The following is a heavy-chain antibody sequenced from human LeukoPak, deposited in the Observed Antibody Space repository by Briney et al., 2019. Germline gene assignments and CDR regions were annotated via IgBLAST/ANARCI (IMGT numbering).Heavy chain of an antibody. V-gene: IGHV1-18*01. CDR3: ARDRYYDFWSPSLTGGYYYGMDV. Sequence: ASVKVSCKASGYTFTSYGISWVRQAPGQGLEWMGWISAYNSNTNYAQKLQGRVTMTTDTSTSTAYMELRSLRSDDTAVYYCARDRYYDFWSPSLTGGYYYGMDVWGQGTTVTLSS. CDR1: GYTFTSYG. CDR2: ISAYNSNT. D-gene: IGHD3-3*01. J-gene: IGHJ6*02.